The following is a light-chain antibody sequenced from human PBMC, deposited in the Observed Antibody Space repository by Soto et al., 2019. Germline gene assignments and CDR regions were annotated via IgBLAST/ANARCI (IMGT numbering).Light chain of an antibody. CDR1: YSNIGSNT. Sequence: QSLLTQPPSVSATPGQRVTLSCSGTYSNIGSNTVAWYQRLPGAAPKLLIYSNNERPSGVPDRFSGSKSGSSASLAISGLQSEVEADYYCAAWDDSLNSPRMLFGGGTKLTVL. CDR2: SNN. J-gene: IGLJ2*01. V-gene: IGLV1-44*01. CDR3: AAWDDSLNSPRML.